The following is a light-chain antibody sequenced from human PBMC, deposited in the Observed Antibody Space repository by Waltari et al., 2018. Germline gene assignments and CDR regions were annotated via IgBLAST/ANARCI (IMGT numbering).Light chain of an antibody. Sequence: QSALTQPASVSGSPGQSITFSCPGTSSDVGGYNYVSWYQQHPGKAPKLMIYDVTNRPSGVSNRFSGSKSGNTASLTISGLQAEDEAVYYCSSYASSSTLVFGGGTKLTVL. J-gene: IGLJ2*01. V-gene: IGLV2-14*03. CDR3: SSYASSSTLV. CDR2: DVT. CDR1: SSDVGGYNY.